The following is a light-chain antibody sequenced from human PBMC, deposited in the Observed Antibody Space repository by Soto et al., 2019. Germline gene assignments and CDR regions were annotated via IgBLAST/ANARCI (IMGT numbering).Light chain of an antibody. CDR3: SSYTSISTRV. J-gene: IGLJ3*02. Sequence: QSALTQPASVSGSPGQSITISCTGTSSDVGSYNYVSWYQQHPGKATKLMSYEVSNRPSWVSNRFSGSKSGNTASLTISGLQAEDEANYCCSSYTSISTRVFGGGTQLTVL. CDR1: SSDVGSYNY. CDR2: EVS. V-gene: IGLV2-14*01.